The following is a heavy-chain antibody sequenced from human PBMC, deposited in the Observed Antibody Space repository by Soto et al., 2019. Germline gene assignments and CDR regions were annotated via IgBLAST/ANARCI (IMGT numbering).Heavy chain of an antibody. D-gene: IGHD5-12*01. CDR3: ARGYSGYDLYYYYMDV. J-gene: IGHJ6*03. CDR1: GGSFSGYY. V-gene: IGHV4-34*01. Sequence: SETLSLTCAVYGGSFSGYYWSWIRQPPGKGLEWIGEINHSGSTNYNPSLKSRVTISVDTSKNQFSLKLSSVTAADTAVYYCARGYSGYDLYYYYMDVWGKGTTVTVSS. CDR2: INHSGST.